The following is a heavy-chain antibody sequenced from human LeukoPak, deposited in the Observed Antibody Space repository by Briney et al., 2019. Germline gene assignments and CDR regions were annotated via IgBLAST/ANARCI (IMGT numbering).Heavy chain of an antibody. CDR3: ARVSSSWYQDWYFDR. D-gene: IGHD6-13*01. CDR1: GGSISTYY. J-gene: IGHJ2*01. Sequence: KPSETLSLTCTVSGGSISTYYWSWIRQPPGKGLEWIGYIYYTGSTSYNPSLKSRVTMSLDASKNQFSLELNSVTPADTAVYYCARVSSSWYQDWYFDRWGRGTLVTVSS. CDR2: IYYTGST. V-gene: IGHV4-59*01.